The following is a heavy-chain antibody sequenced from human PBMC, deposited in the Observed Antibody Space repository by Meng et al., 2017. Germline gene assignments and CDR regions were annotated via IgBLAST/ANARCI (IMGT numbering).Heavy chain of an antibody. V-gene: IGHV5-51*01. CDR3: ARFLLVANARTDWYFDL. CDR1: GYSFTSYC. D-gene: IGHD2-21*01. CDR2: IYPGDCDT. J-gene: IGHJ2*01. Sequence: KVSCKGSGYSFTSYCSGWVRQRPGKGLEWMGIIYPGDCDTRYSPYFQGQVTITADKSISTAYLQRSRLKASDTAMYYCARFLLVANARTDWYFDLWGRGTLVTVSS.